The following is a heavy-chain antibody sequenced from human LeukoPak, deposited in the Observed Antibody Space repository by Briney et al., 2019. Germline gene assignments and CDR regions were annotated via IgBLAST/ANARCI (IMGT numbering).Heavy chain of an antibody. D-gene: IGHD2-15*01. V-gene: IGHV4-59*01. CDR3: AREGCSGGSCYRGRIFDY. J-gene: IGHJ4*02. CDR2: IYYSGST. Sequence: PSATLSLTCTVSGGSISSYYWSWIRQPPGKGLEWIGYIYYSGSTNYNPSLKSRVTISVDTSKNQFSLKLSSVTAADTAVYYCAREGCSGGSCYRGRIFDYWGQGTLVTVSS. CDR1: GGSISSYY.